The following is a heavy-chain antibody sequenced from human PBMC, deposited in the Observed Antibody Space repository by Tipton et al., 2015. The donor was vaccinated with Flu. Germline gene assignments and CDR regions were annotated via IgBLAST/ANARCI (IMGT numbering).Heavy chain of an antibody. CDR2: INPRNSGR. D-gene: IGHD3-10*01. CDR1: GYTFTDYY. J-gene: IGHJ6*02. Sequence: QMQLVQSGAEVKKPGASVKVSCKTYGYTFTDYYIHWVRQAPGQGLEWMGRINPRNSGRIYAQQFQERVTMTRDTSIGAAYMALSGLSFDDTAVYYCARDRGSTTSYYVADVWGQGTTVTVSS. CDR3: ARDRGSTTSYYVADV. V-gene: IGHV1-2*06.